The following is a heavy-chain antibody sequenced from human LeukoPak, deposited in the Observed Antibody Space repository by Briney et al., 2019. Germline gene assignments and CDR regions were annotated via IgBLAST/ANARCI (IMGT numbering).Heavy chain of an antibody. Sequence: SVKVSCKASGGTFSSYAISWVRQAPGQGLEWMGGIIPIFGTANYAQKFQGRVTITADESTSTAYMELSSLGSEDTAVYYCARGRTIFGVVNYYYYYMDVWGKGTTVTVSS. CDR2: IIPIFGTA. D-gene: IGHD3-3*01. J-gene: IGHJ6*03. V-gene: IGHV1-69*13. CDR1: GGTFSSYA. CDR3: ARGRTIFGVVNYYYYYMDV.